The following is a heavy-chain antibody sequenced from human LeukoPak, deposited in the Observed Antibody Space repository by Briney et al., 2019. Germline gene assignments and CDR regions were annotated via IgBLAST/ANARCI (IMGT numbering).Heavy chain of an antibody. CDR3: ARQPAYCGGDCYWFDP. J-gene: IGHJ5*02. V-gene: IGHV4-38-2*01. D-gene: IGHD2-21*02. Sequence: SETLSLTCAVSGYSISSGYYWGWIRQPPGKGLEWIGSIYHSGSTYYNPSLKSRVTISVDTSKNQFSLKLSSVTAADTAVYYCARQPAYCGGDCYWFDPWGQGTLVTVSS. CDR1: GYSISSGYY. CDR2: IYHSGST.